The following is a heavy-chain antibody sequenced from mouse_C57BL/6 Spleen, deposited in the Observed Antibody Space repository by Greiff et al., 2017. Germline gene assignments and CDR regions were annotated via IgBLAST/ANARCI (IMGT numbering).Heavy chain of an antibody. D-gene: IGHD4-1*01. CDR1: GYTFTEYT. J-gene: IGHJ3*01. Sequence: VKLMESGAELVKPGASVKLSCKASGYTFTEYTIHWVKQRSGQGLEWIGWFYPGSGSIKYNEKFKDKATLTADKSSSTVYMELSRLTSEDSAVYFCARHEGLGQEFAYWGQGTLVTVSA. CDR3: ARHEGLGQEFAY. CDR2: FYPGSGSI. V-gene: IGHV1-62-2*01.